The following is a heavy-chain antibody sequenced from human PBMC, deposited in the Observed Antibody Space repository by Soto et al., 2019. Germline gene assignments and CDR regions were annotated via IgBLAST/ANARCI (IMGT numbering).Heavy chain of an antibody. Sequence: QITLKESGPTLVKPTQPLTLTCTFSGFSLSTSGVGVGWIRQPPGKALEWLALIYWDDDKRYSPSLKSRLTSTKDTSKNQVVLTMTNMDPVDTATYYCAHIVGAPNWFDPWGQGTLVTVSS. D-gene: IGHD1-26*01. V-gene: IGHV2-5*02. CDR3: AHIVGAPNWFDP. CDR2: IYWDDDK. J-gene: IGHJ5*02. CDR1: GFSLSTSGVG.